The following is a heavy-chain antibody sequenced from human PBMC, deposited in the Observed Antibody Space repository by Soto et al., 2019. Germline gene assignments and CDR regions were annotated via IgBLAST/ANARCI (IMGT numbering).Heavy chain of an antibody. J-gene: IGHJ6*02. CDR1: GFRFRSHA. CDR2: ISASGTET. CDR3: LKNTER. D-gene: IGHD1-1*01. V-gene: IGHV3-23*01. Sequence: GGSLALACAAYGFRFRSHAMHWVSDSPGKGLEWVAGISASGTETFYADSVKGRFTVSRDNSDNIVSLMMRALTTDDTAKYYCLKNTERWGQGTAVPVSS.